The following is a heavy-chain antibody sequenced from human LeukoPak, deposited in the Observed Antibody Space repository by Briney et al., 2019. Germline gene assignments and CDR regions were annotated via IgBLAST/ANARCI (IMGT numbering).Heavy chain of an antibody. Sequence: GASVKVSCKASGYTFTGYYMHWVRQAPGQGLEWMGWINPNSGGTNYAQKFQGWVTMTRDTSISTAYMELSRLRSDDTAVYYCATGDRFLWIGEFKNWGQGTLVTVPS. CDR3: ATGDRFLWIGEFKN. D-gene: IGHD3-10*01. V-gene: IGHV1-2*04. J-gene: IGHJ4*02. CDR1: GYTFTGYY. CDR2: INPNSGGT.